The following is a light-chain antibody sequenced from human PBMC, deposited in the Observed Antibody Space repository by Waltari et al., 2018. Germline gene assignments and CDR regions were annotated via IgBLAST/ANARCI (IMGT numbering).Light chain of an antibody. CDR1: QSINTY. CDR2: IAS. J-gene: IGKJ2*01. V-gene: IGKV1-39*01. CDR3: QQTYTTPPT. Sequence: DIQMTQSPSSLSASVVDRVTITCRASQSINTYLNWYQQKPGRAPKVLIYIASNLQTGVPSRFSGSGSGTVFTLTISSLQPEDFATYYCQQTYTTPPTFGQGTKLEIK.